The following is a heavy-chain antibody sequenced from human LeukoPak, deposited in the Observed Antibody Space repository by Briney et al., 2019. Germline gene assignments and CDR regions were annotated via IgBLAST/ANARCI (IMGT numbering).Heavy chain of an antibody. Sequence: SETLSLTCAVYGGSFSGYYWSWIRQPPGKGLEWIGEINHSGSTNYNPSLKSRVTISVDTSKNQFSLKLSSVTAADTAVYYCARGGRLRRGHFDYWGRGTLVTVSS. J-gene: IGHJ4*02. CDR1: GGSFSGYY. V-gene: IGHV4-34*01. CDR2: INHSGST. D-gene: IGHD3-10*01. CDR3: ARGGRLRRGHFDY.